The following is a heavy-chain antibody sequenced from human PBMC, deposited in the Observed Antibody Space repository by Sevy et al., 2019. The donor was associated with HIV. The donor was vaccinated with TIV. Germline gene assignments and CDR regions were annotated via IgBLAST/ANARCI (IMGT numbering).Heavy chain of an antibody. CDR3: ASLGIFGVVNQFDY. CDR2: IYSGGST. Sequence: GGSLRLSCAASGFTVSSNYMSWVRQAPGKGLEWVSVIYSGGSTYYADSVKGRFTISRDNSKNTLYLQMNSLRAEDTAVYYCASLGIFGVVNQFDYWGQGTLVTVSS. V-gene: IGHV3-53*01. D-gene: IGHD3-3*01. J-gene: IGHJ4*02. CDR1: GFTVSSNY.